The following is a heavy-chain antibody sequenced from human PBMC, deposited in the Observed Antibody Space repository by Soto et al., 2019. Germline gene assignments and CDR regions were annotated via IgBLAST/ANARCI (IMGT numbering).Heavy chain of an antibody. Sequence: PSETLSLTCTVSGGSISSSSYYWGWIRQPPGKGLEWIGSIYYSGSTYYNPSLKSRVTISVDTSKNQFSLKLSSVTAADTAVYYCASYYYGSGSYYYYGMDVWGQGTTVTV. D-gene: IGHD3-10*01. V-gene: IGHV4-39*01. CDR3: ASYYYGSGSYYYYGMDV. J-gene: IGHJ6*02. CDR1: GGSISSSSYY. CDR2: IYYSGST.